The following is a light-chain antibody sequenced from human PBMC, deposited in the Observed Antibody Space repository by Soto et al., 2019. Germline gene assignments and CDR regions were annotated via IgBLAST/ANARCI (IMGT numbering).Light chain of an antibody. CDR2: DSF. CDR3: QQYDECYLQT. V-gene: IGKV1-5*01. J-gene: IGKJ1*01. Sequence: DIQMTQSPSTLSASVGDRVTITCRASQSIISWLAWYQQKPGKAPKLLIYDSFTLEPGVPSRFRGSGSGTEFTLTINGLQPDDFATYYCQQYDECYLQTFGQGTKVDIK. CDR1: QSIISW.